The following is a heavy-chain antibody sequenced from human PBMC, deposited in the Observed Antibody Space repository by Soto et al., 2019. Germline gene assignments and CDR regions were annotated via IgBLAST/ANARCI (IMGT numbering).Heavy chain of an antibody. CDR1: GDSLSTGNW. Sequence: QVQLQESGPGLVKPSETLSLTCSVSGDSLSTGNWWTWVRQSPGKGLQWIGQIYHVGTTNYNPALKSRVSFSVDNSKNQFSLKLTSMTAADTAVYYCARASYGLGFFDYWGQGTLVAVSS. CDR2: IYHVGTT. J-gene: IGHJ4*02. CDR3: ARASYGLGFFDY. D-gene: IGHD4-17*01. V-gene: IGHV4-4*02.